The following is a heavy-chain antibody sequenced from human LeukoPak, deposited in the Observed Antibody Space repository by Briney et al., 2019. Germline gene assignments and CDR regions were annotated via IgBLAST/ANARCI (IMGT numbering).Heavy chain of an antibody. CDR2: INPNSGGT. CDR3: ARDLWGHGVAGTGY. D-gene: IGHD6-19*01. CDR1: GYTFIGYY. J-gene: IGHJ4*02. V-gene: IGHV1-2*02. Sequence: ASVKVSCKASGYTFIGYYMHWVRQAPGQGLEWMGWINPNSGGTNYAQKFQGRVTMTRDTSISTAYMELSRLRSDDTAVYYCARDLWGHGVAGTGYWGQGTLVTVSS.